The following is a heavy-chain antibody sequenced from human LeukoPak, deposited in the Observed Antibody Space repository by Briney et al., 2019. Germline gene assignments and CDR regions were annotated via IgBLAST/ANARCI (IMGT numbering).Heavy chain of an antibody. J-gene: IGHJ4*02. CDR2: THYSGTG. D-gene: IGHD6-13*01. Sequence: PSETLSLTCAVSGGPIIASYCSWIRQPPGKGLEWIGYTHYSGTGNYNPSLKSRVTISLDTSRNQFSLRLTSVTAADTAVYYCARGGTAKGHFDYWGQGTLVTVSS. CDR3: ARGGTAKGHFDY. CDR1: GGPIIASY. V-gene: IGHV4-59*08.